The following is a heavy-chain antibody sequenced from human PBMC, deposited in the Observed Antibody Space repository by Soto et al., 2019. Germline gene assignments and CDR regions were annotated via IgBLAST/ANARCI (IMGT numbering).Heavy chain of an antibody. CDR3: ARVLFWFGDYFDY. CDR2: IKQDGSEK. CDR1: GFTFSSYW. D-gene: IGHD3-10*01. J-gene: IGHJ4*02. V-gene: IGHV3-7*01. Sequence: EVQLVESGGGLVQPGGSLRLSCAASGFTFSSYWMSWVRQAPGKGLEWVANIKQDGSEKYYVDSVKGRFTISRDNAKNSLYLQMNSLRAEDSAVYYCARVLFWFGDYFDYWGQGTLVTVSS.